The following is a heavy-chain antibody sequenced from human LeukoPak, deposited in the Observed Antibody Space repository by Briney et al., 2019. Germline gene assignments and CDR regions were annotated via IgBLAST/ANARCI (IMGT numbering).Heavy chain of an antibody. CDR1: GFTFSSDW. D-gene: IGHD6-19*01. J-gene: IGHJ3*02. Sequence: GGSLRLCGAASGFTFSSDWMQWVRQGPGKGLVWVSRVNSDGGSTNYADSVKGRFTISRDNAKNTLYLQMNSLRADDTAVYYCARSSGRRPFDMWGQGTMVTVSS. V-gene: IGHV3-74*01. CDR2: VNSDGGST. CDR3: ARSSGRRPFDM.